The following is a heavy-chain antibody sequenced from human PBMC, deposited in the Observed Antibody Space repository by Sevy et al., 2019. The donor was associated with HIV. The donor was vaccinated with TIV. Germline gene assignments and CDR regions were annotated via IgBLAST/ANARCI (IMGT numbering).Heavy chain of an antibody. CDR3: ARGQVLRFLEWPTYGMDV. Sequence: GGSLRLSCAASGFTFSSHWMFWVRQAPGKGLVWVSHINSHGTITNYADSVKGRFTISRDNAKNTVYLQINSLRAEDTAVYYCARGQVLRFLEWPTYGMDVSGQGTTVTVSS. D-gene: IGHD3-3*01. CDR1: GFTFSSHW. V-gene: IGHV3-74*01. CDR2: INSHGTIT. J-gene: IGHJ6*02.